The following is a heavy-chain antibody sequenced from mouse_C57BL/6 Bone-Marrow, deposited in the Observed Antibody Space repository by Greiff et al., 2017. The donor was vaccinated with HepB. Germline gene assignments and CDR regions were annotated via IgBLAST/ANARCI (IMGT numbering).Heavy chain of an antibody. D-gene: IGHD1-1*01. CDR1: GYTFTDYE. J-gene: IGHJ1*03. Sequence: LVESGAELVRPGASVTLSCKASGYTFTDYEMHWVKQTPVHGLEWIGAIDPETGGTAYNQKFKGKAILTADKSSSTAYMELRSLTSEDSAVYYCSNYGSSYLYFDVWGTGTTVTVSS. CDR3: SNYGSSYLYFDV. CDR2: IDPETGGT. V-gene: IGHV1-15*01.